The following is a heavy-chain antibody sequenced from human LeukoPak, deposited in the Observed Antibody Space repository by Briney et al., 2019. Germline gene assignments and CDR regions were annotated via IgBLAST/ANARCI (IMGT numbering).Heavy chain of an antibody. CDR2: ISSSSSYI. V-gene: IGHV3-21*01. Sequence: GGSLRLSCAASGFTISSYSMSWVRQAPGKGLEWVSSISSSSSYIYYADSVKGRFTISRDNAKNSLYLQMNSLRAEDTAVYYCARDPGGVVVVAATKPFDYWGQGTLVTVSS. J-gene: IGHJ4*02. CDR1: GFTISSYS. D-gene: IGHD2-15*01. CDR3: ARDPGGVVVVAATKPFDY.